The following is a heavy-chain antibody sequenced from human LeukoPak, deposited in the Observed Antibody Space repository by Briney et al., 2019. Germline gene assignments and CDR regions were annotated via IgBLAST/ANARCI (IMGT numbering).Heavy chain of an antibody. J-gene: IGHJ4*02. CDR3: VRADGYKIDY. CDR1: GDSISGSSYY. V-gene: IGHV4-39*01. CDR2: IYYGGST. D-gene: IGHD5-24*01. Sequence: PSETLSLTCTVSGDSISGSSYYWGWIRQPPGKGLEWIGNIYYGGSTYHNPSLKSRVSISVDTSNNQFSLKLSSVTAADTAVYYCVRADGYKIDYWGQGTLVTVSS.